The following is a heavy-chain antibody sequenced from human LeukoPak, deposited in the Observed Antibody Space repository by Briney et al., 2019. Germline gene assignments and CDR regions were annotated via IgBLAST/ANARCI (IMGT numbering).Heavy chain of an antibody. Sequence: PSETLSLTCSVSGGSVSSSTYYWGWIRQPPGKGLEWIGSMYHGGSTYYNPSLKSRVTISVDTSKNQFSLKLSSLTAADSAVYYCARGARGIWGQGTLVTVSS. CDR1: GGSVSSSTYY. CDR3: ARGARGI. V-gene: IGHV4-39*01. CDR2: MYHGGST. J-gene: IGHJ4*02. D-gene: IGHD6-13*01.